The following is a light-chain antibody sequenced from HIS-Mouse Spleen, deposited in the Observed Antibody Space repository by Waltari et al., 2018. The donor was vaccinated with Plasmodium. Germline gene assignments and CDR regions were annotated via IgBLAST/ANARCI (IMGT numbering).Light chain of an antibody. Sequence: EIQMTQSPSFLSASVGDRVTITCRASQSISSNLNWYQQKPRQAPKLLIYAASRLQSGVPSRVSGSGSGTEFTLTISHLPPEDFATYHCQQGYRTPPYTFGQGTKLDIK. CDR2: AAS. CDR3: QQGYRTPPYT. V-gene: IGKV1-39*01. CDR1: QSISSN. J-gene: IGKJ2*01.